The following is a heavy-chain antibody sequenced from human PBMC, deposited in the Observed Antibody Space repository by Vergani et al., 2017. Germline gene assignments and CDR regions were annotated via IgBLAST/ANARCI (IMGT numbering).Heavy chain of an antibody. V-gene: IGHV4-38-2*01. D-gene: IGHD3-10*01. Sequence: QVQLLESGPGLLKPSETLSITCSVPGYSITSGYYWGWIRQPPGRGLEWIGSIYHTGSAYYNPSLKSRVTVSVDTSMNQVFLKLNSVTAADTAVYYCVRTVALWFGETKDRGWFDPWGQGTLVTVTS. CDR2: IYHTGSA. J-gene: IGHJ5*02. CDR3: VRTVALWFGETKDRGWFDP. CDR1: GYSITSGYY.